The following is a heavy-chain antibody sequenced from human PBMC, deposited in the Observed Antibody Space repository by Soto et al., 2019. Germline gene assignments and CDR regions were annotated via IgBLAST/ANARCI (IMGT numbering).Heavy chain of an antibody. D-gene: IGHD5-18*01. CDR3: ARDKGMDTAVARPSYYFDY. J-gene: IGHJ4*02. Sequence: GGSLRLSCAASGFTFSTYAIHWVRQAPGKGLEWVAIISYDGSNKYYADSVKGRFTISRDNSKNTLFLQMNSVRGEDTAVYYCARDKGMDTAVARPSYYFDYWGQGALVTVSS. CDR1: GFTFSTYA. V-gene: IGHV3-30*01. CDR2: ISYDGSNK.